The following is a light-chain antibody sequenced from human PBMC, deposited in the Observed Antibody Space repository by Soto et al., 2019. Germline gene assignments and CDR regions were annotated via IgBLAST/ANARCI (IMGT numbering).Light chain of an antibody. CDR2: ASS. J-gene: IGKJ4*01. CDR3: QQSYSNILS. CDR1: QYIYTY. V-gene: IGKV1-39*01. Sequence: DIPLTQSPSSLSASVGDRVTISCRASQYIYTYVNWYQLKPGKAPKLLIFASSTLQSGVPSRFSGSGSGADFSLTISSLQPEDFATYYCQQSYSNILSFGGGTRVEL.